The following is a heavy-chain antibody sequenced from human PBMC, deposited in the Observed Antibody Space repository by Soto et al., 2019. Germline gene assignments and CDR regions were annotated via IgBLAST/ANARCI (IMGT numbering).Heavy chain of an antibody. CDR1: GFTFSSYA. D-gene: IGHD3-22*01. CDR2: ISGSGGST. J-gene: IGHJ4*01. CDR3: TTLPRFDSSGYHYPTRDY. Sequence: GGSLRLSCAASGFTFSSYAMSWVRQAPGKGLEWVSAISGSGGSTYYADSVKGRFTISRDNSKNTLSLQMNSLRAEDTAVYYCTTLPRFDSSGYHYPTRDYWGHGTLVTVSS. V-gene: IGHV3-23*01.